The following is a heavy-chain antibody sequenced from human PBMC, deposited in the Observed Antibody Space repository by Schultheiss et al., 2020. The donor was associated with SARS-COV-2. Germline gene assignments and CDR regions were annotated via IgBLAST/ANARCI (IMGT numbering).Heavy chain of an antibody. V-gene: IGHV4-59*06. CDR1: GGSISSYY. D-gene: IGHD6-19*01. CDR2: IFYIGST. Sequence: SQTLSLTCTVSGGSISSYYWSWIRQPAGKGLEWIGYIFYIGSTYYNPSLKSRVTISVDTSRNQFSLKLSSVTAADTAVYYCAKAEDSSGWYFKLGWYFDLWGRGTLVTVSS. CDR3: AKAEDSSGWYFKLGWYFDL. J-gene: IGHJ2*01.